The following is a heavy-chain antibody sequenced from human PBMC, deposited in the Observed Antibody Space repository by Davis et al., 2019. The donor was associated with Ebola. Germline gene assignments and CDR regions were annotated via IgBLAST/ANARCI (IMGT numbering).Heavy chain of an antibody. V-gene: IGHV3-9*01. Sequence: SLKISCAASGFTFSSYWMSWVRQAPGKGLEWVSGLSWNSGSIGYADSVKGRFTISRDNAKNSLYLQMNSLRAEDTALYYCAKADDIVVVPAAGGYFDYWGQGTLVTVSS. J-gene: IGHJ4*02. CDR1: GFTFSSYW. CDR3: AKADDIVVVPAAGGYFDY. CDR2: LSWNSGSI. D-gene: IGHD2-2*01.